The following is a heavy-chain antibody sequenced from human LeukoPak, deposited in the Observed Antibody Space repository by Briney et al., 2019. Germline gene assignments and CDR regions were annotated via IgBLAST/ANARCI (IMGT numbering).Heavy chain of an antibody. CDR3: ARSLGGAKFDC. CDR1: GFTFSSYS. V-gene: IGHV3-21*01. Sequence: GGSLRLSCAASGFTFSSYSMNWVRQAPGEGLEWVSSISSSSCYIYYADSVKGRFTISRDNAKNSLYLQMNSLRAEDTAVYYCARSLGGAKFDCWGQGTLVTVSS. D-gene: IGHD1-26*01. J-gene: IGHJ4*02. CDR2: ISSSSCYI.